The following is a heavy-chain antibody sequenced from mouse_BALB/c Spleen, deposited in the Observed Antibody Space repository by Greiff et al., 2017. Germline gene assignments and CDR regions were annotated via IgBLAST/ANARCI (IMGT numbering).Heavy chain of an antibody. V-gene: IGHV1-69*02. D-gene: IGHD2-3*01. Sequence: QVHVKQPGAELVRPGASVKLSCKASGYTFTSYWINWVKQRPGQGLEWIGNIYPSDSYTNYNQKFKDKATLTVDKSSSTAYMQLSSPTSEDSAVYYCTRWLLRGYYAMDYWGQGTSVTVSS. CDR2: IYPSDSYT. CDR1: GYTFTSYW. J-gene: IGHJ4*01. CDR3: TRWLLRGYYAMDY.